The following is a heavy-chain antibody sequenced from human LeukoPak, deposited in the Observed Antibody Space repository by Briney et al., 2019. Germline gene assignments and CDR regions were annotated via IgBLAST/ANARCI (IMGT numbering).Heavy chain of an antibody. Sequence: PGGSLRLSCAASGFTFSSYEMNWVRQAPGKGLEWVSYISSSGSTIYYADSVKGRFTISRDNAKNSLYLQMNSLRSEDTAVYYCARDIGELGGSWFDPWGQGTLVTVSS. CDR1: GFTFSSYE. CDR2: ISSSGSTI. J-gene: IGHJ5*02. CDR3: ARDIGELGGSWFDP. V-gene: IGHV3-48*03. D-gene: IGHD1-26*01.